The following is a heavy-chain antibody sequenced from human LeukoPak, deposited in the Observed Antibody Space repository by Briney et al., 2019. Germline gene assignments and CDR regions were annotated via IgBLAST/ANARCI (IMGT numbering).Heavy chain of an antibody. J-gene: IGHJ3*02. CDR3: ARDRGYNWNDGLIDAFDI. V-gene: IGHV3-23*01. D-gene: IGHD1-1*01. Sequence: GGSLRLSCAASEFDFSSHAMTWVRQAPGKGLEWVSAISISGSKTYYADSVKGRFTISRDNSKNTLYLQMNSLRAEDTAVYYCARDRGYNWNDGLIDAFDIWGQGTMVTVSS. CDR1: EFDFSSHA. CDR2: ISISGSKT.